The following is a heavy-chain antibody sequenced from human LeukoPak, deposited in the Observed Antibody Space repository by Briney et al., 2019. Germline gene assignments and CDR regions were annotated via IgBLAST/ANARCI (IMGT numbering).Heavy chain of an antibody. CDR2: IIPIFGTA. D-gene: IGHD3-10*01. CDR3: ARGRDWFDP. V-gene: IGHV1-69*13. CDR1: GGTFSNYG. J-gene: IGHJ5*02. Sequence: ASVKVSRKASGGTFSNYGITWVRQAPGQGLEWMGGIIPIFGTANYAQKLQGRVTITADESTSTAYMELSNLRSEDTAVYYCARGRDWFDPWGQGTLVTVSS.